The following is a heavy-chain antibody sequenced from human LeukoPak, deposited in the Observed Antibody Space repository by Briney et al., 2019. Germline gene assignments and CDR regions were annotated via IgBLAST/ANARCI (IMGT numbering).Heavy chain of an antibody. V-gene: IGHV3-30-3*01. CDR3: ARLALPYDFWSGYYGH. CDR1: GFTFSSYA. D-gene: IGHD3-3*01. J-gene: IGHJ4*02. CDR2: ISYDGSNK. Sequence: GGSLRLSCAASGFTFSSYAMHWVRQAPGKGLEWVAVISYDGSNKKYAGSVRGRFTISRDNSKNTLYVQMNSLRAEDTAVYYCARLALPYDFWSGYYGHWGQGTLVTVSS.